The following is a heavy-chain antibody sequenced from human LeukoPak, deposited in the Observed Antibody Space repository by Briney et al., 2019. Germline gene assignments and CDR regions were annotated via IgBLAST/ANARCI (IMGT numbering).Heavy chain of an antibody. Sequence: GGSLRLSCAASGFTFSSYWMSWVRQAPGKGLEWVAYIGPSGTIMNYADSVKGRFTVSRDNAENSLYLHMNSLRAEDTAVYYCTRDPRLCDYWGQGTLVTVSS. V-gene: IGHV3-48*04. CDR3: TRDPRLCDY. CDR1: GFTFSSYW. J-gene: IGHJ4*02. CDR2: IGPSGTIM.